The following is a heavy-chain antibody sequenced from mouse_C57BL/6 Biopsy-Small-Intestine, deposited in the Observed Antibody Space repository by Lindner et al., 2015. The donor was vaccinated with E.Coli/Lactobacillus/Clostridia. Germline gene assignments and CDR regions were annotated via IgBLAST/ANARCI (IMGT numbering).Heavy chain of an antibody. J-gene: IGHJ4*01. CDR1: GYTFTTYP. CDR2: FHPYDDDT. V-gene: IGHV1-47*01. CDR3: ARASNYDYAMDY. D-gene: IGHD2-5*01. Sequence: VQLQESGAELVKPGASVKMSCKASGYTFTTYPIEWMKQNHGKSLEWIGNFHPYDDDTQYNEKFKGKATLTVEKSSSTVYLELSRLTSDDSAVYWCARASNYDYAMDYWGQGTSVTVSS.